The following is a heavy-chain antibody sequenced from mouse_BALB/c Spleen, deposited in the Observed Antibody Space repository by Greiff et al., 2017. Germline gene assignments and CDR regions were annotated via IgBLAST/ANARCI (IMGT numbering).Heavy chain of an antibody. J-gene: IGHJ4*01. V-gene: IGHV2-9*02. CDR2: IWAGGST. Sequence: QVQLQQSGPGLVSPSQSLSITCTVSGFSLTSYGVHWVRQPPGKGLEWLGVIWAGGSTNYNSALMSRLSISKDNSKSQVFLKMNSLQTDDTAMYYCAREGGNSFDYAMDYWGQGTSVTVSS. D-gene: IGHD2-1*01. CDR1: GFSLTSYG. CDR3: AREGGNSFDYAMDY.